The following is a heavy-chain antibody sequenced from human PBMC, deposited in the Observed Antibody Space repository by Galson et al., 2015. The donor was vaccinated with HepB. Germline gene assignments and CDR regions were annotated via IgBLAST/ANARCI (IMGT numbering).Heavy chain of an antibody. V-gene: IGHV1-46*01. Sequence: SVKVSCKASGYTFTSYYMHWVRQAPGQGLEWMGIINPSGGSTSYAQKFQGRVTMTRDTSTSTVYMELSSLRSEDTAVYYCALLIAAAGSMDVWGQGTTVTVSS. J-gene: IGHJ6*02. CDR1: GYTFTSYY. CDR2: INPSGGST. D-gene: IGHD6-13*01. CDR3: ALLIAAAGSMDV.